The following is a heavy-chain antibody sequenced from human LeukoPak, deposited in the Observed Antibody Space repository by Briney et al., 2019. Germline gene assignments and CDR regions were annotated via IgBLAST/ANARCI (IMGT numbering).Heavy chain of an antibody. Sequence: SETLSLTCAVYGGSFSGYYWSWIRQPPGKGLEWIGEINHSGSTNYNPSLKSRVTISVDTSKNQFSLKLSSVTAADTAVYYCARQAGGAYYYGSGSYYYFDYWGQGTLVTVSS. J-gene: IGHJ4*02. V-gene: IGHV4-34*01. CDR1: GGSFSGYY. CDR2: INHSGST. D-gene: IGHD3-10*01. CDR3: ARQAGGAYYYGSGSYYYFDY.